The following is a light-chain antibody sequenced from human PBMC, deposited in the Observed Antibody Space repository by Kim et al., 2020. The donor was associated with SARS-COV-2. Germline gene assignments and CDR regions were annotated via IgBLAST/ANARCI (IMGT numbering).Light chain of an antibody. CDR3: QHYDSYPYS. Sequence: ASVGDRVTLACRASESTKTWVAWYQQKPGKAPKVLIYRASSLESGVPSRFSGSGSGTEFTLTISSLQPDDFATYYCQHYDSYPYSFGQGTKLEI. CDR1: ESTKTW. J-gene: IGKJ2*03. V-gene: IGKV1-5*03. CDR2: RAS.